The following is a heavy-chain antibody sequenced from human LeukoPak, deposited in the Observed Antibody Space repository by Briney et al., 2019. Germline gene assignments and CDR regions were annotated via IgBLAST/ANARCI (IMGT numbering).Heavy chain of an antibody. Sequence: ASAKVSCKASGHTFIAYYMYWVRQAPGQGPECVGWINPNSGDTNYAQKFQGRVTMTRDTSISTAYMELSSLRSDDTAVYYCARVTAVAGTRTSGYYYALDVWGQGTTVTVSS. V-gene: IGHV1-2*02. D-gene: IGHD6-19*01. CDR3: ARVTAVAGTRTSGYYYALDV. J-gene: IGHJ6*02. CDR1: GHTFIAYY. CDR2: INPNSGDT.